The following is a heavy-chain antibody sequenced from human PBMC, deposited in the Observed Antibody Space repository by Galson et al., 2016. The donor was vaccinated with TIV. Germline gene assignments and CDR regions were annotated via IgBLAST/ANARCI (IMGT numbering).Heavy chain of an antibody. CDR1: GFSFSRHS. J-gene: IGHJ3*02. V-gene: IGHV3-30*15. D-gene: IGHD3-22*01. CDR3: ARAHTPPIVVASDAVDI. Sequence: SRRLSCAASGFSFSRHSMHWVRQAPGKGLEWVAMISYDGTNNNYADAVKGRFTISSDNSKNTVFLKMGSLSAEDTAVYYSARAHTPPIVVASDAVDIWGQGKMVAVSS. CDR2: ISYDGTNN.